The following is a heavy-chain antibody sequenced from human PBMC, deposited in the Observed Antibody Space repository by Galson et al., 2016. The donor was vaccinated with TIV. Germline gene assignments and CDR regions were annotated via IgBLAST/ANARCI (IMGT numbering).Heavy chain of an antibody. CDR1: GFSFDDYA. Sequence: SLRLSCAASGFSFDDYAMYWVRQAPGKGLEWVSGISWNSGNIGYGDSVKGRFTVSRDNAENSLYLQMNSLRAEDTAVYYCARALAAEGGHWGQGILVTVSS. CDR3: ARALAAEGGH. CDR2: ISWNSGNI. V-gene: IGHV3-9*01. J-gene: IGHJ4*02. D-gene: IGHD6-13*01.